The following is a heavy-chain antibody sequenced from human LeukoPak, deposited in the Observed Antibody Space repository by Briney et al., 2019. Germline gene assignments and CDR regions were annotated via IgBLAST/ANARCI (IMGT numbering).Heavy chain of an antibody. D-gene: IGHD2-2*01. CDR1: GFTFSSYA. J-gene: IGHJ3*02. CDR2: ISYDGSNK. CDR3: ASGFVVVPAEAFDI. V-gene: IGHV3-30*04. Sequence: AGGSLRLSCAASGFTFSSYAMHWVRQAPGKGLGWVAVISYDGSNKYYADSVKGRFTISRDNSKNTLYLQMNSLRAEDTAVYYCASGFVVVPAEAFDIWGQGTMVTVSS.